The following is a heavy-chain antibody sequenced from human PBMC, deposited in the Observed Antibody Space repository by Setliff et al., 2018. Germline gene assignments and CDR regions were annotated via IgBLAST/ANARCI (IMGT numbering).Heavy chain of an antibody. V-gene: IGHV3-30*02. CDR3: VKGTNVVMVYTGFDH. CDR1: GFTFSTYR. J-gene: IGHJ4*01. CDR2: IWDDGGNK. D-gene: IGHD2-8*01. Sequence: GGSLRLSCAASGFTFSTYRMHWVRQAPGKGLEWMAVIWDDGGNKYHADSVKGRFTIFRDNSKNTLYLQMNSLRPEDTAVYYCVKGTNVVMVYTGFDHWGQGTLVTVSS.